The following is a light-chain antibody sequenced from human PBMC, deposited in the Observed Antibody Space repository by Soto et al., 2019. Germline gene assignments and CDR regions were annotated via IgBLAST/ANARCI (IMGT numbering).Light chain of an antibody. V-gene: IGLV2-14*01. CDR3: ISYTVSRSYV. CDR2: SVS. J-gene: IGLJ1*01. CDR1: SSDIGAYDH. Sequence: QASLTQPASVSGHPGQSLTLSCSGNSSDIGAYDHVAWYQQFTGKSPKLMIYSVSNRPSGVSNRFSGSKSGSTASLTISGLQAEDEADYYCISYTVSRSYVFGSGTRSPS.